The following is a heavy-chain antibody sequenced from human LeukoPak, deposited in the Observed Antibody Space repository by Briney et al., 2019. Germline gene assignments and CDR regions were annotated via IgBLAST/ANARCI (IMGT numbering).Heavy chain of an antibody. CDR3: AGTLGAPITIFGVVTQYYYYYGMDV. CDR2: IIPIFGTA. J-gene: IGHJ6*02. Sequence: ASVKVSCKASGGTFSSYAISWVRQAPGQGLEWMGGIIPIFGTANYAQKFQGRVTITADESTSTAYMELSSLRSEDTAVYNCAGTLGAPITIFGVVTQYYYYYGMDVWGQGTTVTASS. V-gene: IGHV1-69*13. CDR1: GGTFSSYA. D-gene: IGHD3-3*01.